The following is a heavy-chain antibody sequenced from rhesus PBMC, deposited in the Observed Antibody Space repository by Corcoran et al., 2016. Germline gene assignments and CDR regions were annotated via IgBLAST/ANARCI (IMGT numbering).Heavy chain of an antibody. CDR2: ISASGTT. D-gene: IGHD2-15*01. CDR3: ATVEYCSSTYCSSGGSY. J-gene: IGHJ4*01. V-gene: IGHV4-122*01. Sequence: QVQLQESGPGLVKPSETLSLTCAVSGGSISSSYYYWSWIRQAPGKGLEWIGYISASGTTTYNPSLKSRVTSSRDSSKNHFSLKLSFGTTADTAVYYCATVEYCSSTYCSSGGSYWGQGVLVTVSS. CDR1: GGSISSSYYY.